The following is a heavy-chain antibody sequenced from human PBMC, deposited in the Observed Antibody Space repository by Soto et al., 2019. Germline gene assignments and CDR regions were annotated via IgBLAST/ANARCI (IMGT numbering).Heavy chain of an antibody. D-gene: IGHD6-13*01. CDR2: ISAYNGNT. V-gene: IGHV1-18*01. J-gene: IGHJ4*02. Sequence: ASVKVSCKASGYTFTSYGISWVRQAPGQGLEWMGWISAYNGNTNYAQKLQGRVTMTTDTSTSTAYMELRSLRSDDTAVYYCAREGLNEGIADVCDYWGQGTLVTVS. CDR3: AREGLNEGIADVCDY. CDR1: GYTFTSYG.